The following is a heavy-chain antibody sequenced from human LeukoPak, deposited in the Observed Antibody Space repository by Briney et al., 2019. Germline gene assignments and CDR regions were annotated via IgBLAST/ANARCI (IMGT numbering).Heavy chain of an antibody. J-gene: IGHJ4*02. V-gene: IGHV3-21*01. D-gene: IGHD5-18*01. CDR2: ISSSSSYI. CDR3: ARDGVTRGYSYGLFDY. CDR1: GFTFSSYS. Sequence: PGGSLKLSCAASGFTFSSYSMNWVRQAPGKGLEWVSSISSSSSYIYYADSVKGRFTISRDSAKNSLYLQMNSLRAEDTAVYYCARDGVTRGYSYGLFDYWGQGTLVTVSS.